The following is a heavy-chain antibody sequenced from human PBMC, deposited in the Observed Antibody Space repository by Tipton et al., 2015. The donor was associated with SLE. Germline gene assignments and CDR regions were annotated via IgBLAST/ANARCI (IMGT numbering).Heavy chain of an antibody. V-gene: IGHV4-34*01. Sequence: TLSLTCAVYGGSFSGYYWSWIRQPPGKGLEWIGEINHSGSTNYNPSLKSRVTISVDTSKNQFSLKLSSVTAADTAVYYCAVGGIVATIGNPTPGVFDYWGQGTLVTVSS. CDR1: GGSFSGYY. CDR2: INHSGST. CDR3: AVGGIVATIGNPTPGVFDY. J-gene: IGHJ4*02. D-gene: IGHD5-12*01.